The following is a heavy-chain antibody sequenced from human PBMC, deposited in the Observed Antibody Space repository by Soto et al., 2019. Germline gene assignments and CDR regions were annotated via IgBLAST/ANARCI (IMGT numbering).Heavy chain of an antibody. CDR1: GFTFSSYG. CDR2: ISYDGSNK. V-gene: IGHV3-30*03. CDR3: ARDFDAAAAGPGD. Sequence: GGSLRLSCAASGFTFSSYGMHWVRQAPGKGLEWVAVISYDGSNKYYADSVKGRFTISRDNSKNTLYLQMNSLRAEDTAVYYCARDFDAAAAGPGDWGQGTLVTVSS. D-gene: IGHD6-13*01. J-gene: IGHJ4*02.